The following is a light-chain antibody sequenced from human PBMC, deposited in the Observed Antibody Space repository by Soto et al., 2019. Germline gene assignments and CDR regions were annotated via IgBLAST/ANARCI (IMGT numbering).Light chain of an antibody. J-gene: IGLJ2*01. CDR3: AVWDDSLNGLV. CDR1: SSDIGSKT. CDR2: PNN. Sequence: QSVLTQPPSASGTPGQRVTISCSGSSSDIGSKTVNWYQYLPGTAPKLLTWPNNQRPSGVPDRFSGSKSGTSASLAISGLQSEDEADYYCAVWDDSLNGLVVGGGTQLTVL. V-gene: IGLV1-44*01.